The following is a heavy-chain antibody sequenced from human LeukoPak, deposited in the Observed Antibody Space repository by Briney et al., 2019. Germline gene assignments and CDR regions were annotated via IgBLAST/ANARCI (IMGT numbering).Heavy chain of an antibody. V-gene: IGHV3-15*01. CDR3: TTGRKGSDYFYYYGMDV. J-gene: IGHJ6*02. Sequence: GGSLRLSCAASGFTFTDAWMTWVRQAPGKGLQWVGRIKSKTDGETTDYAAPVKGRFTVSRDDSKNALYLQMNSLKTEDTAVYYCTTGRKGSDYFYYYGMDVWGQETTVTVSS. CDR2: IKSKTDGETT. CDR1: GFTFTDAW.